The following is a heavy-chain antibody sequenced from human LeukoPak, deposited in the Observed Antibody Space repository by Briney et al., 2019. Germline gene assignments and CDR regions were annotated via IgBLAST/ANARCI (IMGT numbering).Heavy chain of an antibody. J-gene: IGHJ4*02. CDR3: ARAPVTSCRGAYCYPFDY. CDR2: TSSSDAGT. D-gene: IGHD2-21*01. Sequence: GGSLRLSCAASGFTFSTFAMLWVRQPRGEGLEWVSATSSSDAGTYYADSVRGRFTISRDNSKNTLYLQMNSLRVEDAAVYYCARAPVTSCRGAYCYPFDYWGQGTLVTVSS. CDR1: GFTFSTFA. V-gene: IGHV3-23*01.